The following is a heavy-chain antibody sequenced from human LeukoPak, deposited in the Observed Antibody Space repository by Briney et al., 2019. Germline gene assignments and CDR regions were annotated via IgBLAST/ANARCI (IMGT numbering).Heavy chain of an antibody. J-gene: IGHJ4*02. CDR2: VYYSGTA. D-gene: IGHD6-13*01. CDR1: GGSIRSSSYY. Sequence: PSATLSLTCSVSGGSIRSSSYYWGWIRQPPGKGLEWIGSVYYSGTAYFNPSLESRVTISVDTSMHQFSLRLRSVTAADTAVYYCARRSSRAADFDYWGQGTLVTVSS. V-gene: IGHV4-39*01. CDR3: ARRSSRAADFDY.